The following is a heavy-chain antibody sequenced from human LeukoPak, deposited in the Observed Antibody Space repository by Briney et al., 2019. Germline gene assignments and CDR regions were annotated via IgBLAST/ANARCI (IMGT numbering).Heavy chain of an antibody. CDR3: ATINPSDYDILTGYYKGFDY. D-gene: IGHD3-9*01. V-gene: IGHV1-24*01. CDR1: GYTLTELS. CDR2: FDPEDGET. Sequence: ASVKVSCKVSGYTLTELSMHWLRQAPGKGLEWMGGFDPEDGETIYAQKFQGRVTMTEDTSTDTAYMELSSLRSEDTAVYYCATINPSDYDILTGYYKGFDYWGQGTLVTVSS. J-gene: IGHJ4*02.